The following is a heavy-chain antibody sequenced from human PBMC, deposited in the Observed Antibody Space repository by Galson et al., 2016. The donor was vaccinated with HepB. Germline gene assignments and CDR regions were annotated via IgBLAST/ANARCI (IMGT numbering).Heavy chain of an antibody. CDR2: IYYSGTI. CDR1: GYSISSGYY. J-gene: IGHJ4*02. V-gene: IGHV4-38-2*01. Sequence: ETLSLTCAVSGYSISSGYYWGWIRQPPGKGLEWIGSIYYSGTIYYNPSLKSRVTKSIDASKNQSSLKLSSATATDTAMYYCARGSNWNYDYWGQGTLVTVSS. D-gene: IGHD1-7*01. CDR3: ARGSNWNYDY.